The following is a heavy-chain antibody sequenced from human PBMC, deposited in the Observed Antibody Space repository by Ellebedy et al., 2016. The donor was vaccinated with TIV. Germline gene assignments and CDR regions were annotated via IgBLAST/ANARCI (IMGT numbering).Heavy chain of an antibody. CDR1: GGSVSRYF. CDR3: ANGGSLSYGIFDY. J-gene: IGHJ4*02. CDR2: IFTSGSF. V-gene: IGHV4-4*07. Sequence: SETLSLXXTVSGGSVSRYFWSWIRQPAGKGLEWIGRIFTSGSFNYNPSLMSRVTMSVVTSKNQISLRLNSVTAADTGVYYCANGGSLSYGIFDYWGQGNLVTVSS. D-gene: IGHD3-16*01.